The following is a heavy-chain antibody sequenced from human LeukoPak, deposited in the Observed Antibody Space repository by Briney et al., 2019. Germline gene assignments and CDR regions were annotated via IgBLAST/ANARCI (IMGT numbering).Heavy chain of an antibody. Sequence: ASVKVSCKASGYTFTFYFIHWVRQAPGQGLEWMGWINPSSGGTNYAQKFQGRVTMTRDTSISTAYMELSRLRSDDTAIYYCARDVGEYCSSVSCYASDYWGQGTLVTVPS. J-gene: IGHJ4*02. CDR1: GYTFTFYF. V-gene: IGHV1-2*02. D-gene: IGHD2-2*01. CDR2: INPSSGGT. CDR3: ARDVGEYCSSVSCYASDY.